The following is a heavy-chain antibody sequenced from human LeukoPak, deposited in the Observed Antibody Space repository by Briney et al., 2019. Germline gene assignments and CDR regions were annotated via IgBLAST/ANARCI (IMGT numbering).Heavy chain of an antibody. CDR3: AREGRSGWHYYYYMDV. CDR1: GFTFSDYY. CDR2: ISSSGSTI. J-gene: IGHJ6*03. D-gene: IGHD6-19*01. Sequence: GGSLRLSCAASGFTFSDYYMSWIRQAPGKGLEWVSYISSSGSTIYYADSVKGRFTISRDNAKNSPYLQMNSLRAEDTAVYYCAREGRSGWHYYYYMDVWGKGTTVTISS. V-gene: IGHV3-11*01.